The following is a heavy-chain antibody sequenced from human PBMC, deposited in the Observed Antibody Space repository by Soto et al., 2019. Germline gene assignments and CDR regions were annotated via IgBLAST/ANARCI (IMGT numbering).Heavy chain of an antibody. D-gene: IGHD3-10*01. Sequence: EVQLLESGGGLVQPGGSLRLSCAASGFTFARSAMSWVRQAPGKGLEWVSGISGSGDTTYYADSVKGRVTISRDNCKSTLYLQVNSLRADDTAVYYCAKEGARRWFDSWGQGTLVTASS. V-gene: IGHV3-23*01. CDR3: AKEGARRWFDS. CDR1: GFTFARSA. CDR2: ISGSGDTT. J-gene: IGHJ4*02.